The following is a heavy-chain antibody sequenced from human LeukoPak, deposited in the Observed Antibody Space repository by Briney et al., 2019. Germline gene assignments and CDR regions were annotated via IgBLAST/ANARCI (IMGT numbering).Heavy chain of an antibody. V-gene: IGHV3-23*01. J-gene: IGHJ4*02. CDR3: AKRIQYSSSSAYFDY. Sequence: GGSLGLSCAVSGFTFNNYAMSWVRQAPGKGLEWVSAISDSGGDTYYADSVKGRFTISRDNFKNTLYLQMNSLRAEDTATYYCAKRIQYSSSSAYFDYWGQGTLVTVSS. CDR2: ISDSGGDT. CDR1: GFTFNNYA. D-gene: IGHD6-6*01.